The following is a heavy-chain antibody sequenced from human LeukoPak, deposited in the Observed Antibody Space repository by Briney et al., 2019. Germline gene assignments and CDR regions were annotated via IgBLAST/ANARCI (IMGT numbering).Heavy chain of an antibody. CDR1: GFTVTTNY. CDR3: ARGQLPGNY. J-gene: IGHJ4*02. D-gene: IGHD2-2*01. V-gene: IGHV3-7*05. Sequence: QSGGSLRLSCAASGFTVTTNYMTWVRQAPGKGLEWVANIKQDGSEKYYVDSVKGRFTISRDNARNSLYLQMNSLRAEDTAVYYCARGQLPGNYWGQGTLVTVSS. CDR2: IKQDGSEK.